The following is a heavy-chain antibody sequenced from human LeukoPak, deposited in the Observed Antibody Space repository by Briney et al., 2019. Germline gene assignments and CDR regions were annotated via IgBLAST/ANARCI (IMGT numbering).Heavy chain of an antibody. CDR2: INTNTGNP. V-gene: IGHV7-4-1*02. CDR1: GYTFSNYA. J-gene: IGHJ4*02. D-gene: IGHD4-17*01. Sequence: ASVKVSCKASGYTFSNYAMNWVRQAPGQGLEWMGRINTNTGNPTYAQGFTGRFVFSLDTSVSTAYLQISSLQAEDTAVYYCARSNNDGDYLGVGFDYWGQGTLVTVSS. CDR3: ARSNNDGDYLGVGFDY.